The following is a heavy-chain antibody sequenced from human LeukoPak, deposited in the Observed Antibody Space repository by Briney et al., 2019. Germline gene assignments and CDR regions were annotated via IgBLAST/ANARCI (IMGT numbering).Heavy chain of an antibody. V-gene: IGHV3-23*01. CDR2: INGSGGST. CDR3: AKAVNSSSWYPINWFDP. Sequence: GGSLRLSCAASGFTFSSYAMSWVRQAPGKGLEWVSAINGSGGSTYYADSVKGRFTISRDNSKNTLYLQMNSLRAEDTAVYYCAKAVNSSSWYPINWFDPWGQGTLVTVSS. D-gene: IGHD6-13*01. CDR1: GFTFSSYA. J-gene: IGHJ5*02.